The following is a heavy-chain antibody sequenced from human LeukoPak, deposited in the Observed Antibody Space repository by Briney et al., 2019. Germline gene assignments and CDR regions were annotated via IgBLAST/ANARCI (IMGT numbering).Heavy chain of an antibody. CDR1: GDSITSGSYY. CDR3: ARAPGAFDI. Sequence: SETLSLTCTVSGDSITSGSYYWAWIRQHPGKGLEWIGYIYYTGGTHYNPSLKSRLTISVDTSENHFSLKLSPVTAADTAIYFCARAPGAFDIWGQGTMVTVSS. J-gene: IGHJ3*02. V-gene: IGHV4-31*03. CDR2: IYYTGGT.